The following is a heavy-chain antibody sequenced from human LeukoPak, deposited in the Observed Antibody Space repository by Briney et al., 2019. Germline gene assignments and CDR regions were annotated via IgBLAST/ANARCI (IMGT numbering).Heavy chain of an antibody. V-gene: IGHV3-33*01. CDR3: ARAADYGGTLDY. Sequence: PGRSLRLSCAASGFTFSSDGMHWVRQAPGKGLEWVAVIWYDGSNKYYADSVKGRFTISRDNSKNTLYLQMNSLRAEDTAVYYCARAADYGGTLDYWGQGTLVTVSS. D-gene: IGHD4-23*01. CDR1: GFTFSSDG. CDR2: IWYDGSNK. J-gene: IGHJ4*02.